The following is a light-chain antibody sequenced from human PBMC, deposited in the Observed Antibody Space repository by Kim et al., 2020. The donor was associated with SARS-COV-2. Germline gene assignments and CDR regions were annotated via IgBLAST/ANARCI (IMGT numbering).Light chain of an antibody. V-gene: IGLV1-44*01. CDR1: SSNIGSNT. CDR3: AAWDDSLNGL. J-gene: IGLJ2*01. Sequence: PGQRVTISCSGRSSNIGSNTVSWYQQLPGTAPNLLIYSNNQRPSGVPDRFSGSKSGTSASLAISGLQSEDEADYYCAAWDDSLNGLFGGGTQLTVL. CDR2: SNN.